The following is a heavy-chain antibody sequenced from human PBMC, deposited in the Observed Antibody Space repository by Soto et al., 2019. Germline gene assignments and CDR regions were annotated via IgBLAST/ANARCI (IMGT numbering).Heavy chain of an antibody. Sequence: EVQMLESGGGLVQLGGSLRLSCAASGFTLSNYALSWVRQAPGKGLEWVSGISGSGDFTFDTDSVRGRFTISRDNSMNTLYLQMNSLRVEDTAVYYCARGPTIFGVGVDAFDIWGQGTMATVSS. CDR1: GFTLSNYA. CDR2: ISGSGDFT. D-gene: IGHD3-3*01. J-gene: IGHJ3*02. V-gene: IGHV3-23*01. CDR3: ARGPTIFGVGVDAFDI.